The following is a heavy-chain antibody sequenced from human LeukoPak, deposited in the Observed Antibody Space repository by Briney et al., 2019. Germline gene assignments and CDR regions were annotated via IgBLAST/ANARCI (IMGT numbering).Heavy chain of an antibody. CDR3: AKLIRDATIYDF. Sequence: GSLRLSCAASGFTFSRFWMSWVRQAPGKGLEWVASINQDESRKHYSDSVRGRFTISRDNTRNSLFLHMDSLSVDDTAIYYCAKLIRDATIYDFWGRGALVTVSS. CDR2: INQDESRK. D-gene: IGHD3/OR15-3a*01. J-gene: IGHJ2*01. CDR1: GFTFSRFW. V-gene: IGHV3-7*01.